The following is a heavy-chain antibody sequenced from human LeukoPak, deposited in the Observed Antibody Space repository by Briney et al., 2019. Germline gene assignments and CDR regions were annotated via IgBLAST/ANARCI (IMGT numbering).Heavy chain of an antibody. CDR3: ARLELAAAGSRWFDP. V-gene: IGHV4-38-2*02. J-gene: IGHJ5*02. D-gene: IGHD6-13*01. Sequence: SETLSLTCTVSGYSISSGYYWGWIRQPPGKGLEWIGSIYHSGSTYYNPSLKSRVTISVDTSKNQFSLKLSSVTAADTAVYYCARLELAAAGSRWFDPWGQGTLVTVSS. CDR1: GYSISSGYY. CDR2: IYHSGST.